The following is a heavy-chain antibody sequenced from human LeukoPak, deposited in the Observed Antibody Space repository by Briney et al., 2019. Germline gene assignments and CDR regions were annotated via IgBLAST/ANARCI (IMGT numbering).Heavy chain of an antibody. Sequence: GGSLRLSCEASGFTCSSYNMNWVRQAPGKGLEWVSSITSASSYIYYADSVQGRFTISRDNAQNSLYLQMNSLRAEDTAVYYCAKNLAAVGTGLDSWGQGTLVTVSS. D-gene: IGHD6-13*01. J-gene: IGHJ4*02. CDR1: GFTCSSYN. CDR3: AKNLAAVGTGLDS. CDR2: ITSASSYI. V-gene: IGHV3-21*01.